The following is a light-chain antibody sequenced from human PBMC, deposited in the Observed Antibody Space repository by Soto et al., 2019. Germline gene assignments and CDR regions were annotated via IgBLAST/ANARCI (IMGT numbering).Light chain of an antibody. CDR2: DAS. CDR3: QQSYSSPPT. CDR1: QSVTTY. J-gene: IGKJ1*01. V-gene: IGKV3-11*01. Sequence: EITLTQSPATLSLSPGERASLSCRASQSVTTYLAWYQQKPGQPPRLLIYDASTRATGIPARFSGSGSGTDFTLTISSLEPEDFGVYYCQQSYSSPPTFGQGTKVEIK.